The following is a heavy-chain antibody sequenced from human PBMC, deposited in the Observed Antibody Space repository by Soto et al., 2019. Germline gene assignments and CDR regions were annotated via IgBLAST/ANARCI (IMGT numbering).Heavy chain of an antibody. J-gene: IGHJ6*02. V-gene: IGHV3-30*04. CDR1: GFTFSSYA. CDR3: ARDRRFTDFSRGYLDHYYGMDV. Sequence: QVQLVESGGGVVQPGRSLRLSCAASGFTFSSYAMHWVRQAPGKGLEWVAVISYDGSNKYYADSVEGRFTLSRDSSKNTVLQMNSLRAEDTAVYYCARDRRFTDFSRGYLDHYYGMDVWGQGTTVTVSS. D-gene: IGHD3-3*01. CDR2: ISYDGSNK.